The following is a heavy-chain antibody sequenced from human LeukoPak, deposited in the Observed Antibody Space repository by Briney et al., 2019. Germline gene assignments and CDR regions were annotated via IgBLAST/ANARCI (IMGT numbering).Heavy chain of an antibody. CDR3: ARVLRGYSYSTLDY. V-gene: IGHV3-53*01. J-gene: IGHJ4*02. Sequence: GGSLRLSCAASGFTVSSNYMSWVRQAPGKGLEWVSVIYSGGSTYYADSVKGRFTISRDNSKNTLYLQMNSLRAEDTAVYYCARVLRGYSYSTLDYWGQGTLVTVPS. CDR2: IYSGGST. CDR1: GFTVSSNY. D-gene: IGHD5-18*01.